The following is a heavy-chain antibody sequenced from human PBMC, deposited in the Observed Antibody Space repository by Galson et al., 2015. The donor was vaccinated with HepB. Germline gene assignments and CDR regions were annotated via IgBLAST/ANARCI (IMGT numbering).Heavy chain of an antibody. CDR2: IKQDGSEK. Sequence: SLRLSCAASGFTFSSYWMSWVRQAPGKGLEWVANIKQDGSEKYYVDSVKGRFTISRDNAKNSLYLQMNSLRAEDTAVYYCARDPKLDWNYVLDWYFDLWGRGTLVTVSS. D-gene: IGHD1-7*01. CDR1: GFTFSSYW. V-gene: IGHV3-7*03. CDR3: ARDPKLDWNYVLDWYFDL. J-gene: IGHJ2*01.